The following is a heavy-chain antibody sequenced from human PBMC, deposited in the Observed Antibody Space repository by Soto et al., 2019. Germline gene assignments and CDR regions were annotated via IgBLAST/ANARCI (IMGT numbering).Heavy chain of an antibody. D-gene: IGHD6-6*01. J-gene: IGHJ5*02. CDR1: GGSISSSSYY. V-gene: IGHV4-39*01. CDR2: IYYSGST. CDR3: ALVVVEYSSSSGLGWFDP. Sequence: SETLSLTCTVSGGSISSSSYYWGWIRQPPGKGLEWVGSIYYSGSTYYNPSLKSRVTISVDTSKNQFPLKLSSVTAADTAVYYCALVVVEYSSSSGLGWFDPWGQGTLVTVSS.